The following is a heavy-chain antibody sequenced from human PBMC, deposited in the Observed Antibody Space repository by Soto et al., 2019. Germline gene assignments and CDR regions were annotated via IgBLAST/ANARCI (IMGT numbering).Heavy chain of an antibody. J-gene: IGHJ5*02. Sequence: PGGSLRLSCAASGFTFSNFWVHWVRRAPGKGLVWVSRASPDGSSTSYADSVKGRFTISRDNAKNMLYMEMNSLRAEDTAVYYCASHGSGDYFWFDPWGKGTLVTVSS. D-gene: IGHD4-17*01. CDR2: ASPDGSST. V-gene: IGHV3-74*01. CDR3: ASHGSGDYFWFDP. CDR1: GFTFSNFW.